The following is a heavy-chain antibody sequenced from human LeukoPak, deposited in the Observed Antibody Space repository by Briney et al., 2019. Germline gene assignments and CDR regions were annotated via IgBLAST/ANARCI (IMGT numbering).Heavy chain of an antibody. D-gene: IGHD2-21*02. CDR3: ARRVTDTYYYYYYIDV. CDR2: INHSGST. Sequence: SETLSLTCAVYGGSFSGYYWSWIRQPPGKELEWIGEINHSGSTNYNPSLKSRVTISVDTSKNLFSLKLSSVTAADTAVYYCARRVTDTYYYYYYIDVWGKGTTVTVSS. CDR1: GGSFSGYY. J-gene: IGHJ6*03. V-gene: IGHV4-34*01.